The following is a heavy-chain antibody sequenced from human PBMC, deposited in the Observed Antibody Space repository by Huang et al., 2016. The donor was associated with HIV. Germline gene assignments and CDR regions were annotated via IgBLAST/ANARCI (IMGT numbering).Heavy chain of an antibody. CDR2: ISGYNGKT. V-gene: IGHV1-18*01. Sequence: QVQLVQSGAEVKKPGASVKVSCKASGYTFTNYAINWVRQAPGQSLGRMGWISGYNGKTNYAQKVQGGVTMTKANSSSTAYMGLRSMLSVDTAVYYWARERYYYDRSGYYTPVEYFHHWGQGTLVTVSS. CDR1: GYTFTNYA. J-gene: IGHJ1*01. D-gene: IGHD3-22*01. CDR3: ARERYYYDRSGYYTPVEYFHH.